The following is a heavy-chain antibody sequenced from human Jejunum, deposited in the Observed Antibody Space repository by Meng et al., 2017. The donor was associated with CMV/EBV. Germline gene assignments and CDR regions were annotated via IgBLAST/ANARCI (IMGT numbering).Heavy chain of an antibody. J-gene: IGHJ5*02. CDR1: YS. V-gene: IGHV3-21*01. CDR2: ISSSSNYI. D-gene: IGHD2-2*01. CDR3: ARDPGERPGIVVVSATTNNWFDP. Sequence: YSMNWVRQAIGKGLEWVSSISSSSNYIYYADSVKGRFTNTRDNAKNSLYLQMNSLRAEDTAVYYCARDPGERPGIVVVSATTNNWFDPWGQGTLVTVSS.